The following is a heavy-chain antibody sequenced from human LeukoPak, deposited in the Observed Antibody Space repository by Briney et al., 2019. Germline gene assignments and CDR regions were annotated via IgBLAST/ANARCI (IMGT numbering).Heavy chain of an antibody. CDR2: INPNSGGT. CDR3: ARFGYGDPSNPSFDY. J-gene: IGHJ4*02. D-gene: IGHD4-17*01. Sequence: ASVKVSCKASGYTFTGYYMHWVRQAPGQGLEWMGWINPNSGGTNYAQKFQGRVTVTRDTSISTAYMELSRLRSDDTAVYYCARFGYGDPSNPSFDYWGQGTLVTVSS. V-gene: IGHV1-2*02. CDR1: GYTFTGYY.